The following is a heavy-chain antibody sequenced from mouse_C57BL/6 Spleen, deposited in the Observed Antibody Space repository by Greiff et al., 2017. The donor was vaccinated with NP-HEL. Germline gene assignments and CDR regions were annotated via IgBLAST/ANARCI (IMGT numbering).Heavy chain of an antibody. CDR1: GYTFTDYY. D-gene: IGHD2-5*01. Sequence: VQLQQSGAELVKPGASVKISCKASGYTFTDYYINWVKQRPGQGLEWIGKIGPGSGSTYYNEKFKGKATLTADKSSSTAYMQLSSLTSEDSAVYFCAREGAYYSNDGGFAYWGQGTLVTVSA. CDR3: AREGAYYSNDGGFAY. V-gene: IGHV1-77*01. J-gene: IGHJ3*01. CDR2: IGPGSGST.